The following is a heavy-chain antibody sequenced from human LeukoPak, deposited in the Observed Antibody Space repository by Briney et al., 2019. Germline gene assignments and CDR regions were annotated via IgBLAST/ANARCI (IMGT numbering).Heavy chain of an antibody. CDR1: GFTFSDYN. Sequence: GGSLRLSCAASGFTFSDYNMRWIRQAPGKGLEWVSTISRSGSTKYYVDSVKGRFTISSDNAKNSLFLQMNSLRAEDTAVYYCARVLRYCSGGNCFSGGLGYMDVWGKGTTVTISS. V-gene: IGHV3-11*01. J-gene: IGHJ6*03. CDR3: ARVLRYCSGGNCFSGGLGYMDV. CDR2: ISRSGSTK. D-gene: IGHD2-15*01.